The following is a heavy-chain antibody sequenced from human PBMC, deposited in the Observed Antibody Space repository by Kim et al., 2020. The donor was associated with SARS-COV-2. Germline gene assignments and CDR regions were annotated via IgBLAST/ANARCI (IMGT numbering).Heavy chain of an antibody. D-gene: IGHD3-10*01. CDR2: ISWKSESI. CDR3: VKDYNGSGDDAFDV. CDR1: GFNFEEYG. V-gene: IGHV3-9*01. Sequence: GGSLRLSCEASGFNFEEYGMRWVRQAPGKGLEWVAVISWKSESIGYADSVRGRFTISRDNDKKSLFLQMNNLRVEDTALYYCVKDYNGSGDDAFDVWGQGTVVTVSS. J-gene: IGHJ3*01.